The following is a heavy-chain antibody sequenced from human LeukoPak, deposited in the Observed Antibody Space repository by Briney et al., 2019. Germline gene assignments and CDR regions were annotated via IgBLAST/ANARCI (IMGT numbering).Heavy chain of an antibody. D-gene: IGHD2-2*01. J-gene: IGHJ5*02. Sequence: GASVKVSCKASGYTFTGYYMHWVRQAPGQGLEWMGWINPNSGGTNYAQKFQGRVTMTRDTSISTAYMELSRLRSDDTAVYYCARVFSGPVPAAMGNWFDPWGQGTLVTVSS. V-gene: IGHV1-2*02. CDR1: GYTFTGYY. CDR2: INPNSGGT. CDR3: ARVFSGPVPAAMGNWFDP.